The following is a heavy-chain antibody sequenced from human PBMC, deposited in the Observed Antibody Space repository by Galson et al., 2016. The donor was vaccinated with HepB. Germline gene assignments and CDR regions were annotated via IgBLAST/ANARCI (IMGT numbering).Heavy chain of an antibody. J-gene: IGHJ5*02. Sequence: CAISGDSVSSTGASWNWIRQSPSRGLEWLGRTYYRSKWYNSYAVSVEGRITINPDTSKNQFSLQLNSVTPADTAVYYCARSPLWGRPTFSSWGQGTLVTVSS. CDR1: GDSVSSTGAS. CDR2: TYYRSKWYN. CDR3: ARSPLWGRPTFSS. V-gene: IGHV6-1*01. D-gene: IGHD2/OR15-2a*01.